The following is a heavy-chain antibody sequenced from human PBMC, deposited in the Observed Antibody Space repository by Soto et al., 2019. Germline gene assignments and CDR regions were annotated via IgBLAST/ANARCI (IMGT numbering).Heavy chain of an antibody. V-gene: IGHV5-51*01. Sequence: PGESLKISCKASEYIIKNYWIGWVRQMPGQGLEWMGIIFPDDSDTRYSPSFQGHVTISVDESIGTAYVQWSSLKASDSAIYYCFRGGVTSRTFDYWGQGTLVTVSS. CDR2: IFPDDSDT. CDR3: FRGGVTSRTFDY. CDR1: EYIIKNYW. J-gene: IGHJ4*02. D-gene: IGHD3-16*01.